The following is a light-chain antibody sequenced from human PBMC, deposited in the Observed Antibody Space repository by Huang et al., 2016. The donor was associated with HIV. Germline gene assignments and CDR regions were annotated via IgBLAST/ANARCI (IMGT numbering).Light chain of an antibody. J-gene: IGKJ2*01. CDR2: AAS. CDR1: QDISNS. CDR3: QQYYSTPYT. Sequence: DIQMTQSPSSLSASVGDRVSITCRASQDISNSLAWYQQKPGKAPKLLLSAASRLESGVPSRCSGSGSGTDYTLTISSLQPEDFATYYCQQYYSTPYTFGQGTKLEIK. V-gene: IGKV1-NL1*01.